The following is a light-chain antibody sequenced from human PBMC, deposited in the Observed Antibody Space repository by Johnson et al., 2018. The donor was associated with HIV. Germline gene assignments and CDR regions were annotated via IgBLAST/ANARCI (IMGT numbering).Light chain of an antibody. J-gene: IGLJ1*01. V-gene: IGLV1-51*01. CDR2: DNN. Sequence: QSVLTQPPSVSAAPGQRVTRSYSGSSSNIGNNFVSWFRQLPLRAPKVLIYDNNERPSGIPDRFSGPKSGTSATLGITGLQTGDEADYYCGTWDSSLRVGFFGTGTKLTVL. CDR3: GTWDSSLRVGF. CDR1: SSNIGNNF.